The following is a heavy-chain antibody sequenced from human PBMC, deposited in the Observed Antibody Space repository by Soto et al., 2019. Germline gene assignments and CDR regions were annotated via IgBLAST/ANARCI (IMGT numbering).Heavy chain of an antibody. V-gene: IGHV1-69*06. Sequence: SVKVSCTPSGGTFSSDAITWVRQAPGQGLEWMGGIIPLFGTKNYAQNFQGRVTLTADKSTTTAYMELSSLRSEDTAVYYCARDKREDSSGHLYYFDYCGQVTLVTVSA. J-gene: IGHJ4*02. CDR1: GGTFSSDA. D-gene: IGHD3-22*01. CDR2: IIPLFGTK. CDR3: ARDKREDSSGHLYYFDY.